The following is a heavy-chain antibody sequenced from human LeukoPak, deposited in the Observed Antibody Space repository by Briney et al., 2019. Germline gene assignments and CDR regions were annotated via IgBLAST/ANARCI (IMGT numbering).Heavy chain of an antibody. V-gene: IGHV3-23*01. J-gene: IGHJ3*02. CDR1: GFIFSNYT. Sequence: GGSLRLSCAASGFIFSNYTMSWVRQAPGKGLEWVSAISGSGGSTYYADSVKGRFTISRDNSKNTLYLQMNSLRAEDTAVYYCAKTTTVTTVDAFDIWGQGTMVTVSS. D-gene: IGHD4-17*01. CDR3: AKTTTVTTVDAFDI. CDR2: ISGSGGST.